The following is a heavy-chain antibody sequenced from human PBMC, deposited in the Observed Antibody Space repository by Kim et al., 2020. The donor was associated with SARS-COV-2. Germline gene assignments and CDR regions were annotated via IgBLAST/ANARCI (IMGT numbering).Heavy chain of an antibody. Sequence: GGSLRLSCAVSGLSFRTYAMSWVRQAPGTGLEWVSTISGGSGSTYYADPVKGRFTISRDTSKNTLFLQMNSLRVDDTAVYYCAKRDSAYDWIDYWGQGTLVTVSS. J-gene: IGHJ4*02. D-gene: IGHD5-12*01. CDR3: AKRDSAYDWIDY. V-gene: IGHV3-23*01. CDR1: GLSFRTYA. CDR2: ISGGSGST.